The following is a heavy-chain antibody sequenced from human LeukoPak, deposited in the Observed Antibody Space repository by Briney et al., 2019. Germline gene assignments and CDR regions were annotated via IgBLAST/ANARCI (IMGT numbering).Heavy chain of an antibody. CDR2: ISNDGSHK. J-gene: IGHJ4*02. CDR3: ATAPPYSAIDY. CDR1: GFTFSSYA. V-gene: IGHV3-30-3*01. Sequence: PGGSLRLSCVASGFTFSSYAIYWVRQAPGKRLDWVAVISNDGSHKLYADSVKGRFTISRDNSDNTLYLQMNSLRPEDTAIYYCATAPPYSAIDYCGQGTLVTVSS. D-gene: IGHD2-15*01.